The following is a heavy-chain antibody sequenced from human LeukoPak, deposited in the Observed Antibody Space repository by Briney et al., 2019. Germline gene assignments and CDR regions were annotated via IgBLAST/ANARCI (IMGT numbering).Heavy chain of an antibody. CDR1: GFTFDDYA. V-gene: IGHV3-9*01. CDR3: ASCISGALLK. D-gene: IGHD2-15*01. J-gene: IGHJ3*01. CDR2: ISWNSGSI. Sequence: SGGSLRLSCAASGFTFDDYAMHWVRQGPGKGLEWVSGISWNSGSIGYADSVKGRFTISRDNAKNSLYLQMNSLRAEDTALYYCASCISGALLKWGQGTMVTVSS.